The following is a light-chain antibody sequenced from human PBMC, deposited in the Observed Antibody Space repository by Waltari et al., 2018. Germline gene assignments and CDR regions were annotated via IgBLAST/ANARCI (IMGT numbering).Light chain of an antibody. CDR1: QSISNW. Sequence: IQMTQSPSTLSASVGDRLTITCLASQSISNWLSWYQQKPEKAPMFLFYKASTLENVGPSRFSGGGAVTEFTLTISSVQPDNFATYNCQQYNIYSLLTFGEGTRLEIK. CDR2: KAS. J-gene: IGKJ4*01. V-gene: IGKV1-5*03. CDR3: QQYNIYSLLT.